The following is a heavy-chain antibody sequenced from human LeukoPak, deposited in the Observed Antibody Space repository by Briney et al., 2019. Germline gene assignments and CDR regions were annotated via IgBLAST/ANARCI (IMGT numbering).Heavy chain of an antibody. CDR1: GFTFSGYW. Sequence: GGSLRLSCAASGFTFSGYWMSWVRQAPGKGLEWVANIKQDGSEKYYVDSVKGRFTISRDNAKNSLYLQMNSLRAEDTAVYYCVRAVNRGQGTLVTVSS. CDR3: VRAVN. V-gene: IGHV3-7*03. CDR2: IKQDGSEK. J-gene: IGHJ4*02. D-gene: IGHD4-17*01.